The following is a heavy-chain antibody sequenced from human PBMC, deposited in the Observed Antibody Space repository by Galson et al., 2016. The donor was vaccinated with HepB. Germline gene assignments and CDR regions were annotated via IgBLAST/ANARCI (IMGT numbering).Heavy chain of an antibody. V-gene: IGHV4-4*02. J-gene: IGHJ6*02. CDR3: ARSGPSRDPYYYYGMDV. CDR1: GGSISTSNW. Sequence: SETLSLTCAVSGGSISTSNWWNWVRQPPGRGLEWIGEIYHSGTTNYNPSLESRVTISVDKSKNYFSLNLISVTAADTAIYYCARSGPSRDPYYYYGMDVWGQGTTVTVSS. CDR2: IYHSGTT. D-gene: IGHD1-26*01.